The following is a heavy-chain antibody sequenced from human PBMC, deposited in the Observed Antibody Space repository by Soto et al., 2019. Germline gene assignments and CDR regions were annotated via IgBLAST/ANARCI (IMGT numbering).Heavy chain of an antibody. CDR1: GFIFENFG. V-gene: IGHV3-23*01. CDR2: ISGSGFKK. J-gene: IGHJ5*02. D-gene: IGHD1-26*01. Sequence: GGSLRLSCAASGFIFENFGMSWVRQAPGKGLEWISSISGSGFKKYCADSVKGRFTISIDNSKSTVYLELNNLSAEDTAVYHCAKNQGVELVPLATVDWFDPWGQGSVVTVSS. CDR3: AKNQGVELVPLATVDWFDP.